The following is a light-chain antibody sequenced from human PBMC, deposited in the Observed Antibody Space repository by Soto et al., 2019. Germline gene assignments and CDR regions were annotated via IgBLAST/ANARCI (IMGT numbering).Light chain of an antibody. Sequence: IVVSQSPLSLPVPPGEPASISCRSSQSLLHSNGYNYLDWYLQKPGQSPQLLIYLGSNRSSGVPDRFSGSGSGTDFTPKISRVEAEEVGVYYCMQALQTPITVGQGTRLEIK. CDR3: MQALQTPIT. J-gene: IGKJ5*01. V-gene: IGKV2-28*01. CDR2: LGS. CDR1: QSLLHSNGYNY.